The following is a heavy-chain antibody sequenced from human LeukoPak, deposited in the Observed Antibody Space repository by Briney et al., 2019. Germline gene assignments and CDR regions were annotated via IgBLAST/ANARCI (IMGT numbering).Heavy chain of an antibody. Sequence: GESLKISCKASGYIFTDFWIGWVRQMPGKGLEWMGVIYPRDSDTRYSPSFRGQVTISVDKSINTAYLQRSALKASETTMYYGARGQGLSGVADLWGPGTLITVSS. D-gene: IGHD5-12*01. CDR1: GYIFTDFW. CDR3: ARGQGLSGVADL. CDR2: IYPRDSDT. J-gene: IGHJ5*02. V-gene: IGHV5-51*01.